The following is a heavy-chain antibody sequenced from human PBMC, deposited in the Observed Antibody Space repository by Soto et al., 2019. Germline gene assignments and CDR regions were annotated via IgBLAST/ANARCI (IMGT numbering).Heavy chain of an antibody. J-gene: IGHJ4*02. CDR3: ARGQSRRGSGRRPLGY. CDR1: GGSFSGYY. D-gene: IGHD3-10*01. V-gene: IGHV4-34*01. CDR2: INHSGST. Sequence: QVQLQQWGAGLLKPSETLSLTCAVYGGSFSGYYWSWIRQPPGKGLEWIGEINHSGSTNYNPSLKSRVTIAVDTSKNQFSLKLSSVTAADTAVYYCARGQSRRGSGRRPLGYWGQGPLVTVSS.